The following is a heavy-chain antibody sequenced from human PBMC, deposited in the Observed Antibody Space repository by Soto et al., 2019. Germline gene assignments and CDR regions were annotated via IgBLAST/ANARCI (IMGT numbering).Heavy chain of an antibody. D-gene: IGHD3-10*01. J-gene: IGHJ6*03. V-gene: IGHV3-21*01. Sequence: EVQLVESGGGLVKPGGSLRLSCAASGFTFSSYSMNWVRQAPGKGLEWVSSISSSSSYIYYADSVKGRFTISRDNAKNSLYLQMNSLRAEDTAVYYCARDPGSDPYYYYMDVWGKGTTVTVSS. CDR1: GFTFSSYS. CDR2: ISSSSSYI. CDR3: ARDPGSDPYYYYMDV.